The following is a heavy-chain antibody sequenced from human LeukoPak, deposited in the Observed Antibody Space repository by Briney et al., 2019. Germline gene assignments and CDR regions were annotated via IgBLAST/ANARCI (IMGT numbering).Heavy chain of an antibody. Sequence: ASVKVSCKASGYTFTSYAMHWVRQAPGQRLEWMGWTNAGNGNTKYSQKFQGRVTITRDTSASTAYMELSSLRSEDTAVYYCAREEYSSSWYLDYWGQGTLVTVSS. CDR2: TNAGNGNT. V-gene: IGHV1-3*01. CDR1: GYTFTSYA. CDR3: AREEYSSSWYLDY. D-gene: IGHD6-13*01. J-gene: IGHJ4*02.